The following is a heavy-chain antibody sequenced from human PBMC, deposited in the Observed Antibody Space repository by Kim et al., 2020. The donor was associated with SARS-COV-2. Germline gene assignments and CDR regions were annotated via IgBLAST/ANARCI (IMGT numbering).Heavy chain of an antibody. CDR1: GFTFNGYW. CDR2: IKPDGSEK. D-gene: IGHD1-1*01. V-gene: IGHV3-7*03. CDR3: ARGITTDY. Sequence: GGSLRLSCAASGFTFNGYWMSWVRQAPGKGLEWVANIKPDGSEKRYVDSVKGRFTISRDNAQNSLYLQMNSLRVEDTAVYYCARGITTDYWGKGTLVTVSS. J-gene: IGHJ4*02.